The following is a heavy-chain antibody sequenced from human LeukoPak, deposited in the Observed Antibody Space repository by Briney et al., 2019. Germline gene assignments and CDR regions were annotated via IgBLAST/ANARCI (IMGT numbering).Heavy chain of an antibody. D-gene: IGHD3-10*01. CDR3: ARRGYGSGSFNRYYFDY. Sequence: PSETLSLTCTVSGGSISSYYRSWIRQPPGKGLEWIGYIYYSGSTNYNPSLKSRVTISVDTSKNQFSLKLSSVTAADTAVYYCARRGYGSGSFNRYYFDYWGQGTLVTVSS. CDR2: IYYSGST. CDR1: GGSISSYY. J-gene: IGHJ4*02. V-gene: IGHV4-59*08.